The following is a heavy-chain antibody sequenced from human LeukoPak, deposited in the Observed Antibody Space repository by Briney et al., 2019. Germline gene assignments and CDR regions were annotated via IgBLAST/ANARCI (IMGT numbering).Heavy chain of an antibody. CDR3: ARVDRYHYYLDV. Sequence: SVKVSCKASGGTFSSYSITWVRQAPGQGLEWMGGIMPLFNTANYAQQFQGRVTITTDESTSTAYMELSSLRFEDTAKYYCARVDRYHYYLDVWGKGTTVTVSS. CDR1: GGTFSSYS. V-gene: IGHV1-69*05. CDR2: IMPLFNTA. J-gene: IGHJ6*03.